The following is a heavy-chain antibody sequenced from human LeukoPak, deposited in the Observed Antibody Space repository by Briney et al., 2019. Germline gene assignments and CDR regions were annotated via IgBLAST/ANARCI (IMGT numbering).Heavy chain of an antibody. D-gene: IGHD6-19*01. Sequence: SETLSLTCTVSGDSSSNSIYYWGWIRQPPGKGLEWIGSIDYGGNTYYNPSLKSRATISIDTSKNQFSLKLSSVTAADTAVYYCAREYTLYRSGWFLDYWGQGTVVTVSS. V-gene: IGHV4-39*07. J-gene: IGHJ4*02. CDR2: IDYGGNT. CDR3: AREYTLYRSGWFLDY. CDR1: GDSSSNSIYY.